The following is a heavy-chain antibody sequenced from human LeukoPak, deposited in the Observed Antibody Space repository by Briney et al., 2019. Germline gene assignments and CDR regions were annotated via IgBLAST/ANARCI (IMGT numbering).Heavy chain of an antibody. CDR3: ARHGSFHYFDY. Sequence: SETLSLTCTVSGGSISSYYWSWIRQPPGKGLEWIGYIYTSGSTNYNPSLKSRVTISVDTSKNQFSLKLSPVTAADTAVYYCARHGSFHYFDYWGQGTLVTVSS. CDR2: IYTSGST. V-gene: IGHV4-4*09. J-gene: IGHJ4*02. CDR1: GGSISSYY.